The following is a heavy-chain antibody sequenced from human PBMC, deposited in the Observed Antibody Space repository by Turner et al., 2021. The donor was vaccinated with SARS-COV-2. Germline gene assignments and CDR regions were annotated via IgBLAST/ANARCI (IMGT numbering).Heavy chain of an antibody. CDR1: GFPFVDST. CDR2: ISWDGGST. V-gene: IGHV3-43*01. CDR3: AKDISSWYEGIAVAGTNYGMDV. D-gene: IGHD6-19*01. J-gene: IGHJ6*02. Sequence: EVQLVESGGVVVQPGGSLRLSCAASGFPFVDSTIHWVRQAPGKGLEWVSLISWDGGSTNYADSVKGRFTISRDNSKNSLYLQMNSLRTEDTALYYCAKDISSWYEGIAVAGTNYGMDVWGQGTTVTVSS.